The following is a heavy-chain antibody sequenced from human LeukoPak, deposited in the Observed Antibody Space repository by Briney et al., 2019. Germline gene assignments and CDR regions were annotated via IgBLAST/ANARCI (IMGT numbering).Heavy chain of an antibody. J-gene: IGHJ4*02. CDR1: GGSISSYY. CDR3: ARISPSICSNTSCQDY. D-gene: IGHD2-2*01. Sequence: SETLSLTCTVSGGSISSYYWNWIRQPPGKGLEWIGYIYTSGSTNYNPSLKSRVTISVDTSKNQFSLKLTSVTAADTAVYYCARISPSICSNTSCQDYWGQGTLVTVSS. V-gene: IGHV4-4*08. CDR2: IYTSGST.